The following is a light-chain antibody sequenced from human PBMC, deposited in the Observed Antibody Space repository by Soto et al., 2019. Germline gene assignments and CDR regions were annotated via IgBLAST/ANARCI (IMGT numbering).Light chain of an antibody. CDR2: DAP. Sequence: DIQMTQSPSTLSASVGDRVTMTCRASQSIRSWLAWYQQKPGKAPKLLIYDAPSLESGVPSRFSGRRSGTEFTLTISSLQPDDFGTYYCQQYESYSPLTFGGGTKVDIK. CDR1: QSIRSW. J-gene: IGKJ4*01. V-gene: IGKV1-5*01. CDR3: QQYESYSPLT.